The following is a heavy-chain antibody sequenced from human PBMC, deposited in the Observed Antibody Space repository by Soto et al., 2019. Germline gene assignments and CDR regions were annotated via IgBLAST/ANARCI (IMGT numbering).Heavy chain of an antibody. Sequence: EVQLVESGGGLVQPGGSLRLSCAASGFTFSNAWMSWVRQAPGKGLEWVGRIKSKTDGGTTDYAAPVKGRFTISRDDSKNTLYLQMNSLKTEDTAVYYCTTDSDYGDFPDYGMDVWGQGTTVTVSS. CDR1: GFTFSNAW. J-gene: IGHJ6*02. D-gene: IGHD4-17*01. CDR3: TTDSDYGDFPDYGMDV. V-gene: IGHV3-15*01. CDR2: IKSKTDGGTT.